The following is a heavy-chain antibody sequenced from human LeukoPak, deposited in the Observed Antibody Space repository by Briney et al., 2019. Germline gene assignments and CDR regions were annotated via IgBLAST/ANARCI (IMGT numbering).Heavy chain of an antibody. Sequence: SETLSLTCTVSGGSFSSGSYYWSWIRQPPGKGLEWIGYVYYSGSTNYNPSLKSRATISVDRSQNQFSLKLRSVTAADTAVYYCARVADPASAIYNSWSGYSYYFDYWGQGTLVTVSS. V-gene: IGHV4-61*01. D-gene: IGHD3-3*01. J-gene: IGHJ4*02. CDR2: VYYSGST. CDR3: ARVADPASAIYNSWSGYSYYFDY. CDR1: GGSFSSGSYY.